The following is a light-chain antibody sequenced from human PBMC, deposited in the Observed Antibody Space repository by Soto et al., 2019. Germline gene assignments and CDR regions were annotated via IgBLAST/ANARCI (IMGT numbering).Light chain of an antibody. CDR1: QSVNNN. CDR3: QQYNNWPPIT. CDR2: GAS. V-gene: IGKV3-15*01. Sequence: TLMTQSPATLSVSPWEIATLSCSSSQSVNNNLAWYQQKLGQAPRVLIYGASTRATGIPARFSGSGSGTEFTLTISSLQSEDFAVYYCQQYNNWPPITFGQGTRLEIK. J-gene: IGKJ5*01.